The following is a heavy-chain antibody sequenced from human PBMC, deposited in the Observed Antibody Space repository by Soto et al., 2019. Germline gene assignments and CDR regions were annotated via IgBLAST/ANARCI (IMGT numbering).Heavy chain of an antibody. J-gene: IGHJ6*02. CDR1: GGTFSSYA. V-gene: IGHV1-69*12. CDR2: IIPIFGTA. CDR3: ARTHYYDSSGLAV. D-gene: IGHD3-22*01. Sequence: QVQLVQSGAEVKKPGSSVKVSCKASGGTFSSYAISWVRQAPGQGLEWRGGIIPIFGTANYVQKFQGRVTITADESTSTAYRELSSLRSEDTALYYCARTHYYDSSGLAVWGQETTVTVSS.